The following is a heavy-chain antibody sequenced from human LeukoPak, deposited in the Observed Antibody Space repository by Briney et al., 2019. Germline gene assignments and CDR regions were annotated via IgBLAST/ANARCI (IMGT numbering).Heavy chain of an antibody. CDR2: INPNSGGT. CDR1: GYTFTGHY. Sequence: GASVKVSCKASGYTFTGHYMHWLRQAPGQGLEWMGWINPNSGGTNYAQKFQGRVTMTRDTSISTAYMELRSLRSDDTAVYYCARGGYCSSTSCYRDMDVWGKGTTVTVSS. V-gene: IGHV1-2*02. D-gene: IGHD2-2*01. J-gene: IGHJ6*03. CDR3: ARGGYCSSTSCYRDMDV.